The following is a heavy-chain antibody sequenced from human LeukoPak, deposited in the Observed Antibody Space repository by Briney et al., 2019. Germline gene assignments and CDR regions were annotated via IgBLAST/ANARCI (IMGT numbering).Heavy chain of an antibody. D-gene: IGHD5-24*01. CDR1: GFTFRNHA. Sequence: GGSLRLSCAASGFTFRNHAMNWVRQAPGKGLEWVSVISGSGETTYYADSVKGRFTISRDNSKNTLYLQMNSLRAEDTAVYYCASMSRDGYNLRYWGQGTLVTVSS. V-gene: IGHV3-23*01. CDR2: ISGSGETT. CDR3: ASMSRDGYNLRY. J-gene: IGHJ4*02.